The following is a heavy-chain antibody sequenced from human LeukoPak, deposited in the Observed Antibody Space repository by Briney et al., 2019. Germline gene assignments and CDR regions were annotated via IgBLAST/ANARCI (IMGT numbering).Heavy chain of an antibody. D-gene: IGHD2-8*02. Sequence: GGSLRLSCAASGFPFTSGFTFSDYYMSWIRQAPGRGLEWVSYISSTSTYTNYADSVKGRFTISRDDANNSVYLQMNSLRADDTAIYYCARGGTGAFDYWGQGTLVTVSS. CDR2: ISSTSTYT. J-gene: IGHJ4*02. CDR3: ARGGTGAFDY. V-gene: IGHV3-11*06. CDR1: GFPFTSGFTFSDYY.